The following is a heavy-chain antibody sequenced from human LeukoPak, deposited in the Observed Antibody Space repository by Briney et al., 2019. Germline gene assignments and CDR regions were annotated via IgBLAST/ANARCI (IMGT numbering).Heavy chain of an antibody. Sequence: YYADSVKGRFTISRDNAKNSLYLQMNSLRAEDTAVYYCARVGGIAAAVDYWGQGTLVTVSS. CDR3: ARVGGIAAAVDY. D-gene: IGHD6-13*01. J-gene: IGHJ4*02. V-gene: IGHV3-48*04.